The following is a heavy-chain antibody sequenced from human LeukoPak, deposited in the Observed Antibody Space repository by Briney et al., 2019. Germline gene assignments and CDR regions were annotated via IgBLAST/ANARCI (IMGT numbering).Heavy chain of an antibody. Sequence: GRSLRLSCAASGFTFSSYGMHWVRQAPGKGLEWVAVIWYDGSNKYYADSVKGRFTISRDNSKNTLYLQMNSLRAEDTAVYYCARGVYYDSSGYPPVYWGQETLVTVSS. V-gene: IGHV3-33*01. D-gene: IGHD3-22*01. CDR1: GFTFSSYG. J-gene: IGHJ4*02. CDR3: ARGVYYDSSGYPPVY. CDR2: IWYDGSNK.